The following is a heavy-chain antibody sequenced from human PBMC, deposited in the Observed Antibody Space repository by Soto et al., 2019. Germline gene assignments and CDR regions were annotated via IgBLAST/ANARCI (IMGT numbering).Heavy chain of an antibody. CDR1: VGSISSYY. CDR2: IYFNGYGGST. J-gene: IGHJ4*01. V-gene: IGHV4-59*01. CDR3: ARYKHSSSWFFDS. D-gene: IGHD6-13*01. Sequence: SETLSLTCSVSVGSISSYYWSWIRQPPGEGLEWIGFIYFNGYGGSTNYNPSRASRVTISMDTSKNQFSLKLSSVAAADAAMYYCARYKHSSSWFFDSWGQGTLVTVS.